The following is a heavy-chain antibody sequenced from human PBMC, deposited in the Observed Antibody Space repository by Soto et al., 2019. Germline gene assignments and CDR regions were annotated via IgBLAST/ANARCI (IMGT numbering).Heavy chain of an antibody. D-gene: IGHD6-13*01. CDR2: IYYSGST. V-gene: IGHV4-59*12. CDR3: ARMTPNRAAAGIGRDFDY. J-gene: IGHJ4*02. CDR1: GGYISSSC. Sequence: SETMCVTCTVGGGYISSSCWNWIRKATGKRLEWIGSIYYSGSTYYNPSLKSRVAISVDTSKNQFSLKLSSVTAADTAVYYCARMTPNRAAAGIGRDFDYWGQGTLVTVSS.